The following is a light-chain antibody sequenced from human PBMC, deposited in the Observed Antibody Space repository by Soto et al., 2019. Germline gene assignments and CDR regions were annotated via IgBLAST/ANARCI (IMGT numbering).Light chain of an antibody. CDR1: NSNIGSNA. Sequence: QSVLTQSPSVSGAPRQSVNISCSGNNSNIGSNAVHWYQQLPGKAPKLLMYYNDMLPSGVSDRFSGSKSGTSASLAISGLQSEDEGDYYCATWEDRLTAWVFGGGTKLTVL. CDR3: ATWEDRLTAWV. V-gene: IGLV1-36*01. J-gene: IGLJ3*02. CDR2: YND.